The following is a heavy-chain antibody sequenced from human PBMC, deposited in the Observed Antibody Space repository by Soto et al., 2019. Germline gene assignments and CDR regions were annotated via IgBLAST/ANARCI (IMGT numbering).Heavy chain of an antibody. CDR2: INHSGST. D-gene: IGHD3-10*01. V-gene: IGHV4-34*01. CDR3: ARCQGEVRGVIYYYYYYCMDV. J-gene: IGHJ6*04. CDR1: GGSFSGYY. Sequence: SETLSLTCAVYGGSFSGYYWSWIRQPPGKGLEWIGEINHSGSTNYNPSLTSRVTISVDTSKNQFSLKLSSVTAADTAVYYCARCQGEVRGVIYYYYYYCMDVWGKVTTVTVS.